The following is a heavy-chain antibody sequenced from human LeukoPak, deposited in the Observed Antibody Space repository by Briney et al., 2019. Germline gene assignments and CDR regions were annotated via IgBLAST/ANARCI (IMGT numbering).Heavy chain of an antibody. D-gene: IGHD3-10*01. CDR3: ARRKVKLSWFDP. Sequence: SETLSLTCTVYGGSFSGYYWSWIRQPPGKGLEWIGEINHSGSTNYNPSLKSRVTISVDTSKNQFSLKLGSVTAADTAVYYCARRKVKLSWFDPWGQGTLVTVSS. V-gene: IGHV4-34*01. CDR1: GGSFSGYY. J-gene: IGHJ5*02. CDR2: INHSGST.